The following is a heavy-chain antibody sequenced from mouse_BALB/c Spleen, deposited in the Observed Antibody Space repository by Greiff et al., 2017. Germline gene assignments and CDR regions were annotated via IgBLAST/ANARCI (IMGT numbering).Heavy chain of an antibody. V-gene: IGHV5-4*02. D-gene: IGHD2-4*01. J-gene: IGHJ2*01. CDR2: ISDGGSYT. Sequence: DVQLVESGGGLVKPGGSLKLSCAASGFTFSDYYMYWVRQTPEKRLEWVATISDGGSYTYYPDSVKGRFTISRDNAKNNLYLQMSSLKSEDTAMYYCARDGGITTRSYFDYWGQGTTLTVSS. CDR3: ARDGGITTRSYFDY. CDR1: GFTFSDYY.